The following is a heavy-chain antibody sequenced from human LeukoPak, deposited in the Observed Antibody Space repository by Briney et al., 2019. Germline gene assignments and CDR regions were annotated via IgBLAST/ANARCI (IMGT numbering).Heavy chain of an antibody. CDR2: IYYSGNT. CDR3: ARKNDYGQEFDY. V-gene: IGHV4-31*03. Sequence: SQTLSLTCTVSGGSLNSGDYYWNWLRQHPGTGLEWIGYIYYSGNTYYNPSLKSRITISVDTSKNQFSLKLTSVTAADTAVYYCARKNDYGQEFDYWGQGTLVTVSS. J-gene: IGHJ4*02. D-gene: IGHD4-17*01. CDR1: GGSLNSGDYY.